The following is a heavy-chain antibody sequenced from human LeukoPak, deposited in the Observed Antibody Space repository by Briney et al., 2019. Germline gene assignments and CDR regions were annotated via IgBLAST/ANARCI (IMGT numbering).Heavy chain of an antibody. CDR1: GYTLTELS. V-gene: IGHV1-24*01. CDR3: ATASGIYSSSSLDY. Sequence: GASVKVSCKVSGYTLTELSMHWVRQAPGKGLEWMGGFDPEDGETIYAQKFQGRVTMTEDTSTDTDYMELSSLRSEDTAVYYCATASGIYSSSSLDYWGQGTLVTVSS. J-gene: IGHJ4*02. CDR2: FDPEDGET. D-gene: IGHD6-6*01.